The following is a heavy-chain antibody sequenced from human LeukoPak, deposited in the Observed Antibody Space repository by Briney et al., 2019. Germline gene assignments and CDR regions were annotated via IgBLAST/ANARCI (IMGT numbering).Heavy chain of an antibody. D-gene: IGHD4-11*01. J-gene: IGHJ2*01. Sequence: SVKVSCKASGGTFSSYAISWVRQAPGQGLEWMGGIIPIFGTANYAQKFQGRVTITADESTSTAYMELSSLRSEDTAVYYCARLRNSDSNWYFDLWGRGTLVTVSS. CDR2: IIPIFGTA. CDR3: ARLRNSDSNWYFDL. CDR1: GGTFSSYA. V-gene: IGHV1-69*13.